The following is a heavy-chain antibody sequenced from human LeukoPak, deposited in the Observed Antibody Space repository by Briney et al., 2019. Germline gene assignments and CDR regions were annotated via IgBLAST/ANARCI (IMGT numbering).Heavy chain of an antibody. V-gene: IGHV4-4*09. Sequence: PSETLSLTCTVSGGSISSYYWSWIRQPPGKGLGWIGYIYTSGSTNYNPSLKSRVTISVDTSKNQFSLKLSSVTAADTAVYYCASASQYYDFWSGYHYYFDYWGQGTLVTVSS. J-gene: IGHJ4*02. CDR3: ASASQYYDFWSGYHYYFDY. D-gene: IGHD3-3*01. CDR1: GGSISSYY. CDR2: IYTSGST.